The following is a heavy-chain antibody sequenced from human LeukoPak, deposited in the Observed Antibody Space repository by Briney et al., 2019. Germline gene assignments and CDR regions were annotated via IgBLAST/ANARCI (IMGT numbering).Heavy chain of an antibody. Sequence: GASVKVSCKASGYTFTGYYMHWVRQAPGQGLEWMGWINPNSGGTNYAQKFQGRVTMTRGTSISTAYMELSRLRSDDTAVYYCARVPCSSTSCYLQFDYWGQGTLVTVSP. CDR1: GYTFTGYY. CDR3: ARVPCSSTSCYLQFDY. D-gene: IGHD2-2*01. J-gene: IGHJ4*02. V-gene: IGHV1-2*02. CDR2: INPNSGGT.